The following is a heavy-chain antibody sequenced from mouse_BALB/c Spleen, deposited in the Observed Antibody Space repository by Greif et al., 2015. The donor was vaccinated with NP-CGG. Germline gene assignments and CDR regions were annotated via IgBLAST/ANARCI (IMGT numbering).Heavy chain of an antibody. CDR1: GYTFTSYW. Sequence: QVQLQQSGAELVKPGASVKLSCKASGYTFTSYWMHWVKQRPGQGLEWIGEIDPSDSYTNYNQKFKGKATLTVDKSSSTAYMQLSSLTSEDSAVYYCARSGGNFDYWGQGTTLTVSS. CDR2: IDPSDSYT. CDR3: ARSGGNFDY. D-gene: IGHD4-1*01. V-gene: IGHV1-69*02. J-gene: IGHJ2*01.